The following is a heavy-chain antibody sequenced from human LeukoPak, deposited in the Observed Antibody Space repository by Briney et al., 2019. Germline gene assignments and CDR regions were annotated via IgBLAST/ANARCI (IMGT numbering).Heavy chain of an antibody. D-gene: IGHD1-20*01. CDR3: ASVGYNWNYYYYYMDV. J-gene: IGHJ6*03. CDR2: INPNSGGT. V-gene: IGHV1-2*02. Sequence: ASVKVSCKASGYTFTGYYMHWVRQAPGQGLEWMGWINPNSGGTNYAQKFQGRVPMTRDTSISTAYMELSRLRSDDTAVYYCASVGYNWNYYYYYMDVWGKGTTVTVSS. CDR1: GYTFTGYY.